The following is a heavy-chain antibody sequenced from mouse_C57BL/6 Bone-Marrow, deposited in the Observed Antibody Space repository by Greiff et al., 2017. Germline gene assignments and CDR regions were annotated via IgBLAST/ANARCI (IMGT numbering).Heavy chain of an antibody. CDR2: ISDGGSYT. Sequence: EVKVVESGGGLVKPGGSLKLSCAASGFTFSSYAMSWVRQTPEKRLEWVATISDGGSYTYYPDNVKGRFTISRDNAKNNLYLQMSHLKSEDTAMYYGATIYGNYEGFAYWGQGTLVTVSA. CDR3: ATIYGNYEGFAY. CDR1: GFTFSSYA. D-gene: IGHD2-1*01. J-gene: IGHJ3*01. V-gene: IGHV5-4*03.